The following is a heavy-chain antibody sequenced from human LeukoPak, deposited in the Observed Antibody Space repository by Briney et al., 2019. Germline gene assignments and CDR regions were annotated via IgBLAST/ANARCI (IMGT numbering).Heavy chain of an antibody. CDR3: ARDRGRVGATFHY. CDR1: GFTFSSYS. D-gene: IGHD1-26*01. Sequence: PGGSLRLSCAASGFTFSSYSMNRVRQAPGKGLEWVSSISSSSSYIYYADSVKGRFTISRDNAKNSLYLQMNSLRAEDTAVYYCARDRGRVGATFHYWGQGTLVTVSS. J-gene: IGHJ4*02. V-gene: IGHV3-21*01. CDR2: ISSSSSYI.